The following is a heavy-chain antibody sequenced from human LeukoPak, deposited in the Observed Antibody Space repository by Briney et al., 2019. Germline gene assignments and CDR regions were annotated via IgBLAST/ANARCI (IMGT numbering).Heavy chain of an antibody. D-gene: IGHD1-26*01. J-gene: IGHJ3*02. CDR2: INHSGST. CDR1: GGSFSGYY. CDR3: ASFIVGAMHAFDI. V-gene: IGHV4-34*01. Sequence: PSETLSLTCAVYGGSFSGYYWSWIRQPPGKGLEWIGEINHSGSTNYNPSLKSRVTISVDTSKNHFSLKLSSVTAADTAVYYCASFIVGAMHAFDIWGPGTMVTVSS.